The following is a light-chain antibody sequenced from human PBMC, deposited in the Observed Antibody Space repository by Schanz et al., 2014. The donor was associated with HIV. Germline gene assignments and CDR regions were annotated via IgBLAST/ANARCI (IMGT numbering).Light chain of an antibody. CDR2: ANT. CDR3: CSYAGSYIVV. J-gene: IGLJ2*01. Sequence: QSVLTQPPSVSGAPGQRVSISCTGSSSNIGAGYDVHWYQQFPGTPPKLLIYANTNRPSGVPDRFSGSKSDTSASLAITGLQAEDEADYYCCSYAGSYIVVFGGGTKLTVL. V-gene: IGLV1-40*01. CDR1: SSNIGAGYD.